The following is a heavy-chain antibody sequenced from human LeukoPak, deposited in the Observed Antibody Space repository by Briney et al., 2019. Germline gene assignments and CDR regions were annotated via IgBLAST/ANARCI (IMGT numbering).Heavy chain of an antibody. V-gene: IGHV3-9*02. CDR3: ARYWIH. CDR2: ISWNSGTI. D-gene: IGHD5-18*01. J-gene: IGHJ4*02. CDR1: GFTSDDYA. Sequence: GRSLRLSCAASGFTSDDYAMHWVRQAPGKGLEWVSGISWNSGTIDYADSVKGRFTISRDNSKNTLYLQMNSLRAEDTAVYYCARYWIHWGQGTLVTVSS.